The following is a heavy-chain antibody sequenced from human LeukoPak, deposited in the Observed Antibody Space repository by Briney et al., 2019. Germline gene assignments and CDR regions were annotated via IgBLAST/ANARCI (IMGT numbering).Heavy chain of an antibody. CDR2: IDWDDAK. D-gene: IGHD6-6*01. Sequence: SGPTLVNPTQTLTLTCTVSGLSLNTSGLCVVWIRQPPGKALEWLARIDWDDAKYYSTSLKTRLTISKDTSKNQVVLTMTNMDPVDTATYYCARLYSSSSGLFDSWGQGTLVTVSS. V-gene: IGHV2-70*11. J-gene: IGHJ4*02. CDR3: ARLYSSSSGLFDS. CDR1: GLSLNTSGLC.